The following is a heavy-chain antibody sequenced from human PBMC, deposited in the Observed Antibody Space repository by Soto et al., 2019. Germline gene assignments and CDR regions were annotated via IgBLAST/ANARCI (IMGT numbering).Heavy chain of an antibody. V-gene: IGHV3-30*18. CDR3: AKDSRGMDV. CDR2: ISYDGSNK. J-gene: IGHJ6*02. Sequence: LRLSCAASGFTFSSYGMHWVRQAPGKGLEWVAVISYDGSNKYYADSVKGRFTISRDNSKNTLYLQMNSLRAEDTAVYYCAKDSRGMDVWGQGTTVTVSS. CDR1: GFTFSSYG.